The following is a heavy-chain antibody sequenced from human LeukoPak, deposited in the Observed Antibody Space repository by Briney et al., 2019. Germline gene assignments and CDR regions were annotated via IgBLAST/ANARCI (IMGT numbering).Heavy chain of an antibody. V-gene: IGHV3-23*01. Sequence: QAGGSLRLSCAASGFTFSSYAVSWVRQAPGKGLEWVPAISGSGGSTYYADSVKGRFTISRDNSKNTLYLQMNSLRAEDTAVYYCANFGTTGSNDYWGQGTLVTVSS. D-gene: IGHD3-9*01. CDR1: GFTFSSYA. CDR3: ANFGTTGSNDY. CDR2: ISGSGGST. J-gene: IGHJ4*02.